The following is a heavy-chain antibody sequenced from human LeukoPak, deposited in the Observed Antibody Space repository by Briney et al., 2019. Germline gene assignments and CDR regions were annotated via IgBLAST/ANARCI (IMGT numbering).Heavy chain of an antibody. CDR2: ISGSGGST. CDR1: GFTFSSYA. J-gene: IGHJ4*02. V-gene: IGHV3-23*01. Sequence: GGSLRLSCAASGFTFSSYAMSWVRQAPGKGLEWVSAISGSGGSTYYADSVKGRFTISRDNSKSTLYLQMNSLRAEDTAVYYCAKVDSSSWYYFDYWGQGTLVTVSS. CDR3: AKVDSSSWYYFDY. D-gene: IGHD6-13*01.